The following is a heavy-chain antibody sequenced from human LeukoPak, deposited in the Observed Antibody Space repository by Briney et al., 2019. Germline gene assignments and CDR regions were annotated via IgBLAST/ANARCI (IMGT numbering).Heavy chain of an antibody. CDR2: IYYSGST. Sequence: TSQTLSLTCTVSGGSISSGDYYWSWIRQPPGKGLEWIGYIYYSGSTYYNPSLKSRVTISVDTSKNQFSLKLSSVTAADTAVYSCPGPQYSPHPRWFAPGAQEPRVPVP. CDR3: PGPQYSPHPRWFAP. CDR1: GGSISSGDYY. J-gene: IGHJ5*02. V-gene: IGHV4-30-4*01. D-gene: IGHD2-21*01.